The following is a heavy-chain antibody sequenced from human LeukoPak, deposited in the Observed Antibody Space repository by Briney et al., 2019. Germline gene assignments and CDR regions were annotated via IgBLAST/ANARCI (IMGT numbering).Heavy chain of an antibody. Sequence: GGSLRLSCAASGFTFDDYAMHWVRQAPGKGLEWVSGISWNSGSIGYADSVKGRFTISRDNAKNSLYLQMNSLRAEDTALYYCAKDMRSSSWYWFDYWGQGTLVTVSS. CDR2: ISWNSGSI. D-gene: IGHD6-13*01. J-gene: IGHJ4*02. CDR3: AKDMRSSSWYWFDY. CDR1: GFTFDDYA. V-gene: IGHV3-9*01.